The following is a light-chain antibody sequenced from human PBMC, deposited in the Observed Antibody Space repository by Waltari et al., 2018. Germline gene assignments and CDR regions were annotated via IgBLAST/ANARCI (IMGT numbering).Light chain of an antibody. CDR1: SSDVGSYNL. V-gene: IGLV2-23*01. Sequence: QSALTQPASVSGSPGQSITISCTGTSSDVGSYNLVSWYQQYPGQAPKLMIFEGNKRPSGMSMRFAGSKSGTRASLTISGLQTEDEADYYCCSYAGSSTWVFGGGTKLTVL. CDR2: EGN. CDR3: CSYAGSSTWV. J-gene: IGLJ3*02.